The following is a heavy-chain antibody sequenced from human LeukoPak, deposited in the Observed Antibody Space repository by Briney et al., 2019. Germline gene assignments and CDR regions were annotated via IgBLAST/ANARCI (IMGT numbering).Heavy chain of an antibody. CDR1: GFTLSTYA. J-gene: IGHJ4*02. CDR2: ISSDGGGK. Sequence: PGGSLRLSCAASGFTLSTYAIHWVRQPPGKGLEWVAVISSDGGGKFYGDSVRGRFTISRDSSKNTVYLQMNSLRPQDTAVYYCARIDGYDTSDFWGQGTLVTVSS. CDR3: ARIDGYDTSDF. V-gene: IGHV3-30-3*01. D-gene: IGHD3-22*01.